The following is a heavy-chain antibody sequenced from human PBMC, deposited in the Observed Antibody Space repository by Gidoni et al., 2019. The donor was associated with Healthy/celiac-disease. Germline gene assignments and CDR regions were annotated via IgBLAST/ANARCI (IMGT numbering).Heavy chain of an antibody. Sequence: EVQLLESGGGWVQPGGSLRLACAAAGCTCSSYAMSWVRQAPGKGLEGVSSIRGSGGSTSYAASVKGRFTISRDNSKNTLYLQMNSLRAEDTAVYYCAKGELAVGATTRYYFDYWGQGTLVTVSS. D-gene: IGHD1-26*01. V-gene: IGHV3-23*01. CDR3: AKGELAVGATTRYYFDY. CDR1: GCTCSSYA. J-gene: IGHJ4*02. CDR2: IRGSGGST.